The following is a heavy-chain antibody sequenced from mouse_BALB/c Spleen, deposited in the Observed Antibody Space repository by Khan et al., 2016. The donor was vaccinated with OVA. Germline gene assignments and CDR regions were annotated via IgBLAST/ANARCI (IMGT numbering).Heavy chain of an antibody. Sequence: QIQLVQSGPELKKPGETVKISCKASGYTLTNYGMNWVEQAPGKGLKWMGWINTYTGEATYADDFKGRFAFSLETSASTAYLQINNLKNEDTATYFCSRSNGNYWFAYWGQGTLVTVSA. V-gene: IGHV9-3-1*01. J-gene: IGHJ3*01. D-gene: IGHD2-1*01. CDR3: SRSNGNYWFAY. CDR2: INTYTGEA. CDR1: GYTLTNYG.